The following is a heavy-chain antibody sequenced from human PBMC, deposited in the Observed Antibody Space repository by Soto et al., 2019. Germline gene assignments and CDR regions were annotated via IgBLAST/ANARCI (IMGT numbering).Heavy chain of an antibody. CDR2: TYYRSKWYN. J-gene: IGHJ5*02. V-gene: IGHV6-1*01. CDR3: ARDRGIAARPSLFDP. CDR1: GDSVSSDSAA. Sequence: SQTLSLTCAISGDSVSSDSAAWNWIRQSPSRGLEWLGRTYYRSKWYNDYAAFVKSRININPGTSKNQFSLQLNSVTPEDTAVYYCARDRGIAARPSLFDPWGQGTLVTVSS. D-gene: IGHD6-6*01.